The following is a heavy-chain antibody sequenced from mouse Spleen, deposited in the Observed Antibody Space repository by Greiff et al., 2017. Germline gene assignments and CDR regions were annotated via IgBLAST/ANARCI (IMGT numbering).Heavy chain of an antibody. CDR3: ARYSSGYSWFAY. J-gene: IGHJ3*01. CDR1: GYTFTDYY. Sequence: QVQLQQSGAELVRPGASVKLSCKASGYTFTDYYINWVKQRPGQGLEWIARIYPGSGNTYYNEKFKGKATLTAEKSSSTAYMQLSSLTSEDSAVYFCARYSSGYSWFAYWGQGTLVTVSA. V-gene: IGHV1-76*01. D-gene: IGHD3-2*02. CDR2: IYPGSGNT.